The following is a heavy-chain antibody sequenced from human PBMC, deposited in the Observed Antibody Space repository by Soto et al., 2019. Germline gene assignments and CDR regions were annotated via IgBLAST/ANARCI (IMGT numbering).Heavy chain of an antibody. Sequence: ASVKLSCKASGYTFTGYYMHWVRQANGQGLEWMGWINPNSGGTNYAQKFQGWVTMTRDASISTAYMELSRLRSDDTAVYYCARGSKWELLTFFDYWGQGTLVTVSS. CDR1: GYTFTGYY. D-gene: IGHD1-26*01. J-gene: IGHJ4*02. CDR3: ARGSKWELLTFFDY. V-gene: IGHV1-2*04. CDR2: INPNSGGT.